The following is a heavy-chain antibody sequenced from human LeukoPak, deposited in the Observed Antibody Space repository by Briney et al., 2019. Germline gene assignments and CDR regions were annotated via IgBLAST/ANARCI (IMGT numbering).Heavy chain of an antibody. D-gene: IGHD6-19*01. CDR1: GFTFSSYG. V-gene: IGHV3-30*18. CDR3: AKGGKVAGTIDY. CDR2: ISYDGSNK. J-gene: IGHJ4*02. Sequence: PGGSLRLSCAASGFTFSSYGMHWVRQAPGKGLEWVAVISYDGSNKYYADSVKGRFTISRDNSKNTLYLQMNSLRAEDTAVYYCAKGGKVAGTIDYWGQGTLVT.